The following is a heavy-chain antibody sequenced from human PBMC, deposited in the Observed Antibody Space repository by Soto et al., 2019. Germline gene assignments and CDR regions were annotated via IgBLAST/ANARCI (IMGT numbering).Heavy chain of an antibody. D-gene: IGHD3-16*01. J-gene: IGHJ6*02. CDR1: GLTVSHNY. CDR2: LYTEGTT. CDR3: VRPRPSGENYGMDV. V-gene: IGHV3-53*01. Sequence: GGSLRLSCVASGLTVSHNYMAWVRQAPEMGLEWVSILYTEGTTYYADSVKGRFTISRDSSKNTLFLQMDSLRAEDAAVYYCVRPRPSGENYGMDVWGQGTTVTVSS.